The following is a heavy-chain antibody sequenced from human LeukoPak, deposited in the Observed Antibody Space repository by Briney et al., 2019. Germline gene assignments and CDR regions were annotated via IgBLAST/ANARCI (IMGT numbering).Heavy chain of an antibody. J-gene: IGHJ4*02. D-gene: IGHD6-13*01. CDR1: GGSFSGYY. CDR3: ARVGYSGSWYNPLDY. CDR2: INHSGST. Sequence: PSETLSLTCAVYGGSFSGYYWSWIRQPPGKGLEWIGEINHSGSTNYNPSLKSRVTISVVTSKNQFSLKLSSVTAADTAVYYCARVGYSGSWYNPLDYWGQGTLVTVSS. V-gene: IGHV4-34*01.